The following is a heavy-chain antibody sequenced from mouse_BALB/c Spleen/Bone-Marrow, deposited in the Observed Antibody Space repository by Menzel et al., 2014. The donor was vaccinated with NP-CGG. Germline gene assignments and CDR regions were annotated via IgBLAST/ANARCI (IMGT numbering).Heavy chain of an antibody. Sequence: EVMLVESGGGLVQPGGSLRLSCATSGFTFTDYYMSWVRQPPGKALEWLGFIRNKAKGYTSEYCASVKGRFTISRDNSQSIIYLQMNTLRAEDSATYYCARDINYDIYWYFDVWGAGTTVTVSS. CDR3: ARDINYDIYWYFDV. CDR1: GFTFTDYY. V-gene: IGHV7-3*02. D-gene: IGHD2-4*01. J-gene: IGHJ1*01. CDR2: IRNKAKGYTS.